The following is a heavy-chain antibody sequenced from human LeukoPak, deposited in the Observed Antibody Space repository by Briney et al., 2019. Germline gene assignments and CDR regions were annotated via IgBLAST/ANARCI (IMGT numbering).Heavy chain of an antibody. V-gene: IGHV4-59*08. CDR2: IYYSGST. Sequence: PSETLSLTCTVSGGSLSSYYWSWIRQPPGKGLEWIGYIYYSGSTNYNPSLKSRVTISVDTSKNQFSLKLSSVTAADTAVYYCARVGQQLVRGGYYFDYWGQGTLVTVSS. J-gene: IGHJ4*02. CDR3: ARVGQQLVRGGYYFDY. CDR1: GGSLSSYY. D-gene: IGHD6-13*01.